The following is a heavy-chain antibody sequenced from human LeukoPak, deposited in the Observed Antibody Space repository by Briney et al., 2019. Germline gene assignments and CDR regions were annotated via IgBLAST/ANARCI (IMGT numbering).Heavy chain of an antibody. D-gene: IGHD5-24*01. J-gene: IGHJ4*02. CDR3: ARGRWLQYYFDY. V-gene: IGHV4-59*01. Sequence: PSETLSLTCTVSGGSLSSYYWSWIRQPPGKGLEWIGYISYTGSANYSPSLKSRVSISVDTPKSHFSLRLSSVTAADTAVYYCARGRWLQYYFDYWGQGTLVTVSS. CDR1: GGSLSSYY. CDR2: ISYTGSA.